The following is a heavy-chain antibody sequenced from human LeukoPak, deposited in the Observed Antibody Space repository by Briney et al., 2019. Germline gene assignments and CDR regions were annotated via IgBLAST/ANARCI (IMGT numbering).Heavy chain of an antibody. V-gene: IGHV3-74*01. D-gene: IGHD4/OR15-4a*01. CDR2: INTDGSST. CDR3: ATDSTMVSPPY. J-gene: IGHJ4*02. Sequence: GGSLRLSCAASGFTFSSYWMHWVRQAPGKGLVWVSRINTDGSSTSYADSGKGRFTISRDISKNTLYLQMNSLRPEDTAVYYCATDSTMVSPPYWGQGTLVTVSS. CDR1: GFTFSSYW.